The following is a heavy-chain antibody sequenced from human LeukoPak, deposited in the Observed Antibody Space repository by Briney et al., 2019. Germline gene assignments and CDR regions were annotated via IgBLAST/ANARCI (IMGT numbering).Heavy chain of an antibody. J-gene: IGHJ4*02. Sequence: PSETLSLTCTVSGGSMSSYYWSWVRQAPGKGLEWVANIKQDGSEKYYVDSVKGRFTISRDNAKNSLYLQMNSLRAEDTAVYYCARDGQRRLWLPEPLGYWGQGTLVTVSS. CDR3: ARDGQRRLWLPEPLGY. V-gene: IGHV3-7*05. D-gene: IGHD5-18*01. CDR2: IKQDGSEK. CDR1: GGSMSSYY.